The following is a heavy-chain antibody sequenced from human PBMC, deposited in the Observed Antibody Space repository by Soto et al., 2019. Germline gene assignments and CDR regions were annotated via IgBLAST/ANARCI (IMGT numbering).Heavy chain of an antibody. J-gene: IGHJ4*02. Sequence: GGSLRLSCAASGFTVSSNYMSWVRQAPGKGLEWVSVIYSGGSTYYADSVKGRFTISRDNSKNTLYLQMYSLRAEDTAVYYCARAAAGYFDYWGQGTQVTVSS. CDR2: IYSGGST. CDR1: GFTVSSNY. D-gene: IGHD6-13*01. CDR3: ARAAAGYFDY. V-gene: IGHV3-66*01.